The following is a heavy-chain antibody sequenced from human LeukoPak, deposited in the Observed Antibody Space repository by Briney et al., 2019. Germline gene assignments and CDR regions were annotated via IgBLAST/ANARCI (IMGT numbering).Heavy chain of an antibody. CDR3: ARTSEMATISHFDY. V-gene: IGHV1-18*01. D-gene: IGHD5-24*01. J-gene: IGHJ4*02. CDR1: GYTFTSYG. Sequence: ASVKVSCKASGYTFTSYGISWVRQAPGQGLEWMGWISAYNGNTNYAQKFQGRVTITADKSTSTAYMELSSLRSEDTAVYYCARTSEMATISHFDYWGQGTLVTVSS. CDR2: ISAYNGNT.